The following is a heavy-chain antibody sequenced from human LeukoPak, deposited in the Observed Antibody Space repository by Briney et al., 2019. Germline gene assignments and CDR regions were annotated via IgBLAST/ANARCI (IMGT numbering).Heavy chain of an antibody. CDR2: IYPGDSDT. CDR1: GYSFTSYW. Sequence: GESLKISCKGSGYSFTSYWIGWVRQMPGKGLEWMGIIYPGDSDTRYSPSFQGQVTISADKSISTAYLQWSSLKASDTAMYYCARQNYYSITIFGVVIDAFDIWGQGTMVTVSS. V-gene: IGHV5-51*01. J-gene: IGHJ3*02. CDR3: ARQNYYSITIFGVVIDAFDI. D-gene: IGHD3-3*01.